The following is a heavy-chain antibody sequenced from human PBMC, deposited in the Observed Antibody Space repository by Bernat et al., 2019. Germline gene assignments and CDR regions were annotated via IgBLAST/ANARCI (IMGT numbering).Heavy chain of an antibody. J-gene: IGHJ3*02. Sequence: EVQLVESGGDLVQPGGSLRLSCAASGFTVSSNYMSWVRQAPGKGLEWVSVIYSGGSTYYADSVKGRFTISRDNSKNTLYLQMNSLRAEDTAVYYCARDGYVDAFDIWGQGTMVTVSS. D-gene: IGHD5-12*01. CDR3: ARDGYVDAFDI. CDR1: GFTVSSNY. CDR2: IYSGGST. V-gene: IGHV3-66*01.